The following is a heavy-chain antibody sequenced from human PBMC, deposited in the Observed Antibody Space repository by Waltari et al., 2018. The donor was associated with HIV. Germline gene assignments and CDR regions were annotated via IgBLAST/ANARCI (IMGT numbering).Heavy chain of an antibody. CDR2: ISGTGDFT. D-gene: IGHD3-9*01. V-gene: IGHV3-23*01. Sequence: DVRLLESGGGLVRSGGCTRLPCTASDVSLGTCAMSWVRQAPGKGLEWVSSISGTGDFTYYADAVKGRLTVSRDNSKNTVSLQMISLRGEDTAVYYCTKGVTYDVLTGFSPVDSWGQGTLVTVSA. CDR1: DVSLGTCA. CDR3: TKGVTYDVLTGFSPVDS. J-gene: IGHJ4*02.